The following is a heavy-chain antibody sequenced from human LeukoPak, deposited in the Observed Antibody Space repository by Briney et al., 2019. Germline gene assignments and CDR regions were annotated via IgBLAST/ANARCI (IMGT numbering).Heavy chain of an antibody. CDR1: GDSVSSNSAA. CDR3: ARFIVASGSFDY. Sequence: SQTLSLTCAISGDSVSSNSAAWNWIRQSPSRGLEWLGRTYYRSNWYNDYAVPVKSRITINPDTSKNQFSPQLNSVTPEDTAIYYCARFIVASGSFDYWGQGTLVTVSS. V-gene: IGHV6-1*01. D-gene: IGHD6-13*01. J-gene: IGHJ4*02. CDR2: TYYRSNWYN.